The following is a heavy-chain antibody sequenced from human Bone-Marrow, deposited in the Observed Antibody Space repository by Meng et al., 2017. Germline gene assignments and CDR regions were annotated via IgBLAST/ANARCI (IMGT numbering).Heavy chain of an antibody. CDR3: ARGNRGFDP. CDR1: GFTFSSYA. Sequence: GESLKISCAASGFTFSSYAMSWVRQAPGKGLEWVSSISSSSSYIYYADSVKGRFTISRDNAKNSLYLQMNSLRAEDTAVYYCARGNRGFDPWGQGTLVTVSS. V-gene: IGHV3-21*01. J-gene: IGHJ5*02. CDR2: ISSSSSYI. D-gene: IGHD1-14*01.